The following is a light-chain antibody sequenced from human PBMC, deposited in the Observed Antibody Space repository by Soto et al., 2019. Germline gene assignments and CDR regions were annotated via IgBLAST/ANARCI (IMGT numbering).Light chain of an antibody. CDR2: DTS. V-gene: IGKV3-20*01. CDR3: QQYGTSEII. J-gene: IGKJ5*01. CDR1: QSLASSF. Sequence: EFVLTQSPATLSSSPGERATLSCRASQSLASSFIAWYQQKPGQAPRLLIYDTSSRASGIPDRFSGSGSGTDFTLTISRLETEDFAAFYCQQYGTSEIIFGQGTRLEIK.